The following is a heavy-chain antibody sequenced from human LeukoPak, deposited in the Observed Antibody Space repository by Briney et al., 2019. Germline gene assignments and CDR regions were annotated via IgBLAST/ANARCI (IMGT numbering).Heavy chain of an antibody. Sequence: LSXTXTVXXGXLSXXSYYWGWVRQPPGKGLEWVGSIYYSGSTYHHPSLKSRITISVDTSKTQFSLKVSSVTAADTAVYYCARHGVPGAYWYFDLWGRGTLVTVSS. CDR1: XGXLSXXSYY. J-gene: IGHJ2*01. V-gene: IGHV4-39*01. CDR2: IYYSGST. CDR3: ARHGVPGAYWYFDL. D-gene: IGHD2-8*01.